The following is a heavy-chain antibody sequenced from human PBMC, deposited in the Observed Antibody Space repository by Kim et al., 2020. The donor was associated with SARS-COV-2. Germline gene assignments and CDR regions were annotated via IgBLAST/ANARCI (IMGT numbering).Heavy chain of an antibody. CDR1: GGSFSGYY. CDR2: INHSGST. D-gene: IGHD6-13*01. CDR3: ARGGYSSSWYGAHWYFDL. V-gene: IGHV4-34*01. J-gene: IGHJ2*01. Sequence: SETLSLTCAVYGGSFSGYYWSWIRQPPGKGLEWIGEINHSGSTNYNPSLKSRVTISVDTSKNQFSLKLSSVTVADTAGYYCARGGYSSSWYGAHWYFDLWGRGTLVTVSS.